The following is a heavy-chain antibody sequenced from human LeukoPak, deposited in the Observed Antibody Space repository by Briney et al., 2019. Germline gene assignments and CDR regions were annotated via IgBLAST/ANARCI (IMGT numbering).Heavy chain of an antibody. Sequence: SETLSLTCTVSDGSVSISSTYWGWIRQSPGKGLEWIGSIYYSGNTYYNPSLKSRVTISVDTSKNQFSLKLSSVTAADTAVYYCARDHDSSSWYYFDYWGQGTLVTVSS. CDR3: ARDHDSSSWYYFDY. J-gene: IGHJ4*02. CDR1: DGSVSISSTY. V-gene: IGHV4-39*07. CDR2: IYYSGNT. D-gene: IGHD6-13*01.